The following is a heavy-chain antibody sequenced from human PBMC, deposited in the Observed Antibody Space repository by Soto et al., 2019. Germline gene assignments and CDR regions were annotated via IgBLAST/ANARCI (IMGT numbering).Heavy chain of an antibody. CDR3: ARLEEDIRGYYQIAS. Sequence: QVQLQESGPGLVKPSGTLSLTCGVSGESISSNYWWTWVRQFPTKGLQWIGEIQHTGITTHNPSLTSRLTISADKSKNQFPLILTSVTAEDTAIYYCARLEEDIRGYYQIASWGQGTLVTVSS. J-gene: IGHJ4*02. CDR2: IQHTGIT. D-gene: IGHD3-22*01. CDR1: GESISSNYW. V-gene: IGHV4-4*02.